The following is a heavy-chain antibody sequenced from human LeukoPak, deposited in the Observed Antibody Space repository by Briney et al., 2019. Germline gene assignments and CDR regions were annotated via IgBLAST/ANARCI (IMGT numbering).Heavy chain of an antibody. CDR1: GFTFSSYG. Sequence: PGGSLRLSCEASGFTFSSYGMHWVRQAPGKGLEWVAGISYDGSNKYYADSVKGRFTISRDNAKNTLYLQMSSLRAEDTAVYYCARDRHGIHSAFDVWGQGTVVTVS. CDR3: ARDRHGIHSAFDV. V-gene: IGHV3-30*03. J-gene: IGHJ3*01. CDR2: ISYDGSNK.